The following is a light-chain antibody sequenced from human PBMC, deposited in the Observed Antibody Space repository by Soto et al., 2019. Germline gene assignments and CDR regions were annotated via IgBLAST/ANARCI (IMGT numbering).Light chain of an antibody. Sequence: QAVVTQPPSVSGAPGQRVTLSCTGNSSNLGAGYDVHWYQQLPGAAPKLVIFGNRNRPSGVPDRFSGSKSGTSASLAITGLQAEDEADYYCQSYDSSLSGFWVFGGGTKLTVL. CDR2: GNR. CDR3: QSYDSSLSGFWV. CDR1: SSNLGAGYD. J-gene: IGLJ3*02. V-gene: IGLV1-40*01.